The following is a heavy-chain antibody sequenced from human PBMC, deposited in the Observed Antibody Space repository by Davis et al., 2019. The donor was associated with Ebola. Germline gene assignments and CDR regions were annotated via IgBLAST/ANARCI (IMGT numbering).Heavy chain of an antibody. CDR2: ISGSGGST. V-gene: IGHV3-23*01. CDR3: AKDQNPGVITSSGVGYYYFGMDV. Sequence: GGSLRLSCAASGFTFSSYAMMWVRQGPGKGLEGVSVISGSGGSTYYADSVKGRFTVSRDNSKNTLYLEMNSLRAEDSAIYYCAKDQNPGVITSSGVGYYYFGMDVWGQGTTVIVSS. J-gene: IGHJ6*02. CDR1: GFTFSSYA. D-gene: IGHD3-3*01.